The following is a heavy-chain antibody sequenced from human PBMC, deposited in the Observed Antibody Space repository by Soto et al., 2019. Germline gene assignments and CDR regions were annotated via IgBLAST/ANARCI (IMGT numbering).Heavy chain of an antibody. CDR3: ARAGTYSSGWYAWYFDL. V-gene: IGHV3-30-3*01. Sequence: QVQLVESGGGVVQPGRSLRLSCAASGFTFSSYAMHWVPQAPGKGLEWVAVISYDGSNKYYADSVKGRFTISRDNSKNTLYLQMNSLRAEDTAVYYCARAGTYSSGWYAWYFDLWGRGTLVTVSS. CDR1: GFTFSSYA. J-gene: IGHJ2*01. CDR2: ISYDGSNK. D-gene: IGHD6-19*01.